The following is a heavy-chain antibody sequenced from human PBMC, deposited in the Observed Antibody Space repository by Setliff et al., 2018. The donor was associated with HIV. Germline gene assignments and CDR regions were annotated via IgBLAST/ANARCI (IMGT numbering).Heavy chain of an antibody. D-gene: IGHD3-10*01. CDR2: IVPILNIA. CDR1: GYTFTDYG. J-gene: IGHJ1*01. CDR3: ARGWSEGAHMVQVEYFQD. Sequence: GASVKVSCKTSGYTFTDYGIGWVRQAPGQGLEWVGGIVPILNIASYAQDFQARATITADKSTNTVYMELRNLKSDDTAVYYCARGWSEGAHMVQVEYFQDWGQGTLVTVSS. V-gene: IGHV1-69*10.